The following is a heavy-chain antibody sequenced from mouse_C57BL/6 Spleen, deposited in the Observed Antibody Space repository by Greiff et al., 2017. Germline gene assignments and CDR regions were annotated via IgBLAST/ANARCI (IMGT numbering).Heavy chain of an antibody. CDR1: GYAFSSYW. V-gene: IGHV1-80*01. D-gene: IGHD2-4*01. CDR2: LYPGDGDT. J-gene: IGHJ3*01. CDR3: ARWGYDYVGTY. Sequence: QVQLQQSGAELVKPGASVKISCKASGYAFSSYWMNWVKQRPGKGLEWIGQLYPGDGDTNYNGKFKGKATLTADKSSSTAYMQLSRLTSADSAVYFCARWGYDYVGTYWGQGTLVTVSA.